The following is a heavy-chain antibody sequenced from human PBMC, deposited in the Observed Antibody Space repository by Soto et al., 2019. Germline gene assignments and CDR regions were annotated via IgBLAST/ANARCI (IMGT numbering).Heavy chain of an antibody. D-gene: IGHD5-18*01. J-gene: IGHJ4*02. CDR3: ARQFETYSYGYGATDY. V-gene: IGHV1-2*04. CDR2: INPNSGGT. CDR1: GYTFTGYY. Sequence: QVQLVQSGAEVKKPGASVKVSCKASGYTFTGYYMHWVRQAPGQGLEWMGWINPNSGGTNYAQKFQGWVTMTRDTSISTAYMELSRLRSDDTAVYYCARQFETYSYGYGATDYWGQGTLVTVSS.